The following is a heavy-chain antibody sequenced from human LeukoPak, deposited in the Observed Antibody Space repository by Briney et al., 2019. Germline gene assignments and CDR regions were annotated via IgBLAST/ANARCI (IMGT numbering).Heavy chain of an antibody. J-gene: IGHJ4*02. D-gene: IGHD5-18*01. Sequence: MSSETLSLTCTVSGGSISSGGYYWRWIRQHPGKGLEWIGYIYYSGSTYYNPSLKSRVTISVDTSKNQFSLKLSSVTAADTAVYYCARDGGYSYGYVDYWGQGTLVTVSS. CDR3: ARDGGYSYGYVDY. V-gene: IGHV4-31*03. CDR2: IYYSGST. CDR1: GGSISSGGYY.